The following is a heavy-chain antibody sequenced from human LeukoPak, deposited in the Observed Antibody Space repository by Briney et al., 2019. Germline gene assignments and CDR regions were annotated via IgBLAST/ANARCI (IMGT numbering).Heavy chain of an antibody. V-gene: IGHV1-24*01. Sequence: GASVKVSCKVSGYTLTELSMHWVRQAPGKGLEWMGGFDPEDGETIYAQKFQGRVTMTEDTSTDTAYMELSSLRSEDTAVYYCATESALSACCGGDCYASDYWGQGTLVTVSS. J-gene: IGHJ4*02. CDR3: ATESALSACCGGDCYASDY. CDR2: FDPEDGET. CDR1: GYTLTELS. D-gene: IGHD2-21*01.